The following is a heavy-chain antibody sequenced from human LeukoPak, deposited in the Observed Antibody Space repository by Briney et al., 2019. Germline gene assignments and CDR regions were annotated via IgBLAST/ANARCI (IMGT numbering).Heavy chain of an antibody. D-gene: IGHD3-16*01. V-gene: IGHV3-48*02. Sequence: GGSLRLSCAASGFSFSSYSMNWVRQAPGKGLEWVSYISSTSTTYYADSVKGQCTISRDTAKNSLYLQMNSLRDEDTALYYCARDKYGGLWGQGTMVTVSS. J-gene: IGHJ3*01. CDR1: GFSFSSYS. CDR2: ISSTSTT. CDR3: ARDKYGGL.